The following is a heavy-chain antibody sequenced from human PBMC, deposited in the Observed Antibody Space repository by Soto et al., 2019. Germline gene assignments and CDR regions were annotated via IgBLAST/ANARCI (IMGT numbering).Heavy chain of an antibody. V-gene: IGHV4-39*01. Sequence: SATLSLTCRLSGASITSTPNICAWIHHPPGKGRECVGIMYYSDKTHYNPSLKSRTTISVDRSGNQFSLQVSSVAAADTAVYYCAINLPRTGRFDGWGQGTVVT. J-gene: IGHJ3*01. CDR2: MYYSDKT. CDR3: AINLPRTGRFDG. CDR1: GASITSTPNI.